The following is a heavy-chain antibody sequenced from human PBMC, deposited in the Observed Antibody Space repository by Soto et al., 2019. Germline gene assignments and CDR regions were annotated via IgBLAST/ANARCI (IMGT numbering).Heavy chain of an antibody. CDR2: INHSGNN. Sequence: PSDTLSLTFVDSGACFGTYNCNWILQSPGKGLESIGEINHSGNNHYSPSVNRRLTMPLDTSKNQVSLSLASVTAADTAVYYCARGGRKDWQVAFDIWGQGTMVTVSS. V-gene: IGHV4-34*01. D-gene: IGHD3-9*01. J-gene: IGHJ3*02. CDR1: GACFGTYN. CDR3: ARGGRKDWQVAFDI.